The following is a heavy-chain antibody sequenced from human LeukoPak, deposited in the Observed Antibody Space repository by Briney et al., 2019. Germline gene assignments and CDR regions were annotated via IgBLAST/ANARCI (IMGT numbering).Heavy chain of an antibody. D-gene: IGHD3-22*01. CDR1: GFTFSSYA. CDR3: AKAHYYDSSGYSYYYYYGMDV. J-gene: IGHJ6*02. Sequence: GGSLRLSCAASGFTFSSYAMHWVRQAPGKGLEWVAVISYDGSNKYYADSVKGRFTISRDNSKNTLYLQMNSLRAEDTAVYYCAKAHYYDSSGYSYYYYYGMDVWGQGTTVAVSS. V-gene: IGHV3-30-3*01. CDR2: ISYDGSNK.